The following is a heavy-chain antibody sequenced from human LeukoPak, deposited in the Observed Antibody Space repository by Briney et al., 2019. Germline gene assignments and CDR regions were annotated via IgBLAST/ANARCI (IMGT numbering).Heavy chain of an antibody. V-gene: IGHV3-7*01. D-gene: IGHD4-17*01. Sequence: GGSFSPSCDAYGFTFSSYWMAWAGQPQGKGVEWVGNINQDGGEQYFVDSVKGRFTMSRDNAKNSLYLQLNNLGSEDTAKYYCAKGHYGDLKWGQGTLVTVSS. CDR1: GFTFSSYW. CDR2: INQDGGEQ. CDR3: AKGHYGDLK. J-gene: IGHJ4*02.